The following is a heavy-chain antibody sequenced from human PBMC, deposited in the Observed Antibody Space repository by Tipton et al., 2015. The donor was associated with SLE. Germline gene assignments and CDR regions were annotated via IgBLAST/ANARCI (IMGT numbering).Heavy chain of an antibody. CDR3: ARGLAAREDY. Sequence: SLRLSCAASGFTFSSYGMHWVRQAPGKGLEWVAFIRYDGSNKYYADSVKGRFTISRDNSKNTLYLQMNSLRAEDTAVYYCARGLAAREDYWGQGTLVTVSS. J-gene: IGHJ4*02. CDR2: IRYDGSNK. D-gene: IGHD6-6*01. V-gene: IGHV3-30*02. CDR1: GFTFSSYG.